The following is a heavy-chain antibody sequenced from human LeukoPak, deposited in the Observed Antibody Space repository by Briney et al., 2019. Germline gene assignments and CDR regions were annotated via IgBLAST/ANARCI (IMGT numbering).Heavy chain of an antibody. V-gene: IGHV4-59*01. CDR1: GGSISSYY. Sequence: SETLSLTCTVSGGSISSYYWSWIRQPPGKGLEWIGYIYYSGTTKYNPSLKSRATISVDTSKNQFSLNLNSVTAADTAVYYCERGAYSSGWYLEYCGQGTLVTVSS. D-gene: IGHD6-19*01. J-gene: IGHJ4*02. CDR3: ERGAYSSGWYLEY. CDR2: IYYSGTT.